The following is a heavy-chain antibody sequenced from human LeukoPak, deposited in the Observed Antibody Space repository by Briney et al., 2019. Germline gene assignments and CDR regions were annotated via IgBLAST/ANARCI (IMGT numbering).Heavy chain of an antibody. CDR1: GGSISSYY. Sequence: SSETLSLTCTVSGGSISSYYWSWIRQPPGKGLEWIGYIYYSGSTNYNPSLKSRVTIPVDTSKNQFSLKLSSVTAADTAVYYCASYSYYYDSSGYFDYWGQGTLVTVSS. CDR3: ASYSYYYDSSGYFDY. J-gene: IGHJ4*02. CDR2: IYYSGST. D-gene: IGHD3-22*01. V-gene: IGHV4-59*01.